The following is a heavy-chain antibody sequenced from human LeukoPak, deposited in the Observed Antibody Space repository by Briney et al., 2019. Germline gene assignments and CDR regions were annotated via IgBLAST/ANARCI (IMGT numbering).Heavy chain of an antibody. V-gene: IGHV3-23*01. CDR2: ITGRGGST. D-gene: IGHD3-22*01. CDR1: GFTFSSYA. CDR3: AKDYYDSSGQKGSYYFDY. Sequence: PGGSLRLSCAASGFTFSSYAMSWVRQAPGKGLEWVSAITGRGGSTYYADSVKGRFTISRDNSKNTLYLQMNSLRAEDTAVYYCAKDYYDSSGQKGSYYFDYWGQGTLVTVSS. J-gene: IGHJ4*02.